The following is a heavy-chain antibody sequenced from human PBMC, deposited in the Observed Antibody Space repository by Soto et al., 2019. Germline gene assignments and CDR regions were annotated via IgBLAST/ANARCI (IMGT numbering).Heavy chain of an antibody. Sequence: ASVKVSCKASGYTFTGYYMHWVRQAPGQGLEWMGWINPNSGGTNYAQKFQGWVTMTRDTSISTAYMELSRLRSDDTAVYYCARGYSSSPPAGMDVWGQGTTVTVSS. CDR3: ARGYSSSPPAGMDV. CDR1: GYTFTGYY. D-gene: IGHD6-13*01. CDR2: INPNSGGT. J-gene: IGHJ6*02. V-gene: IGHV1-2*04.